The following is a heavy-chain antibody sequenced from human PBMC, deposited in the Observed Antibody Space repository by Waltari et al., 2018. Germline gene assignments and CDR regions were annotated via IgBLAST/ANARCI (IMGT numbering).Heavy chain of an antibody. D-gene: IGHD1-26*01. V-gene: IGHV3-30*02. J-gene: IGHJ4*02. CDR1: GFTFSSYG. CDR3: AKSSGSYYEVFDY. CDR2: IRYDGTNK. Sequence: QMQLVESGGGVVQPGGSLRLSCAASGFTFSSYGLHWVRQAPGTGLEWVAFIRYDGTNKFYADSVKGRFTISRDNSKNTLYLQMNSLRVEDTADYYCAKSSGSYYEVFDYWGRGTLVTVSS.